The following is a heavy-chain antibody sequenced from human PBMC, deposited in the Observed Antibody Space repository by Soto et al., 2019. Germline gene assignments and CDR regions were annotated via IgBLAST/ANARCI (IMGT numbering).Heavy chain of an antibody. V-gene: IGHV1-2*02. CDR2: INPNSGGT. CDR1: GYTFTGYY. CDR3: ARYDFYLAGYYYGMDV. J-gene: IGHJ6*02. D-gene: IGHD3-3*01. Sequence: ASVKVSCKASGYTFTGYYMHWVRQAPGQGLEWMGWINPNSGGTNYAQKFQGRVTMTRDTSISTAYMELSRLRSDDTAVYYCARYDFYLAGYYYGMDVWGQGTTVTVSS.